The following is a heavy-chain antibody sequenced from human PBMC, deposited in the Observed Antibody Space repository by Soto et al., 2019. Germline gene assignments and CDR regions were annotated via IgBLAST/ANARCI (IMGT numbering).Heavy chain of an antibody. V-gene: IGHV1-2*04. D-gene: IGHD3-16*02. CDR3: ARGSPPENLGELSFGGTMDV. Sequence: GASVKVSCKASGYTFTGYYMHWVRQAPGQGLEWMGWINPNSGGTNYAQKFQGWVTMTRDTSISTAYMELSRLRSDDTAVYYCARGSPPENLGELSFGGTMDVWGKGTTVTVSS. CDR2: INPNSGGT. J-gene: IGHJ6*03. CDR1: GYTFTGYY.